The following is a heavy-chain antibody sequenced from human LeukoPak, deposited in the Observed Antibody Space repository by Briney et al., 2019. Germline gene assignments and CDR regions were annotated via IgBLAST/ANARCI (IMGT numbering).Heavy chain of an antibody. D-gene: IGHD2/OR15-2a*01. CDR3: AKGGSTNFYYGDV. Sequence: PSETLSLTCSVSGGSMTNLYWTWIRQPPGKGLELIGDIYDSGSTRYNTSLESRVTISVDTSKNQFSLKLSSVTAADTAVYYCAKGGSTNFYYGDVWGQGTTVTVSS. CDR1: GGSMTNLY. V-gene: IGHV4-59*01. J-gene: IGHJ6*02. CDR2: IYDSGST.